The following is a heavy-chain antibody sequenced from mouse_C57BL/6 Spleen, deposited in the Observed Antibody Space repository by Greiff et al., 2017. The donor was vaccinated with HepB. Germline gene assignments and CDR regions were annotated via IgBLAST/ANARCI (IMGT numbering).Heavy chain of an antibody. J-gene: IGHJ2*01. Sequence: QVQLQQSGAELVKPGASVKLSCKASGYTFTSYWMHWVKQRPGQGLEWIGMIHPNSGSTNYNEKFKSKATLTVDKSSSTAYMQLSSLTSEDSAVYYCARDGNYVYYFDYWGQGTTLTVSS. CDR2: IHPNSGST. D-gene: IGHD2-1*01. CDR1: GYTFTSYW. CDR3: ARDGNYVYYFDY. V-gene: IGHV1-64*01.